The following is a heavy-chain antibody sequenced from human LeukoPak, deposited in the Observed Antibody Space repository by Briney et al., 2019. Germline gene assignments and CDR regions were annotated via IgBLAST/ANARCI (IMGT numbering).Heavy chain of an antibody. J-gene: IGHJ4*02. CDR3: ARARGRFYDSSGPKLDY. Sequence: GASVKVCCKAFGYTFTDYTMNWVRQAPGQGLEWMGWINTNTGNPTYAQGFTGRIVFSLGTSVSTAYLQISSLKAEDTAVYYCARARGRFYDSSGPKLDYWGQGTLVTVSS. D-gene: IGHD3-22*01. CDR2: INTNTGNP. CDR1: GYTFTDYT. V-gene: IGHV7-4-1*02.